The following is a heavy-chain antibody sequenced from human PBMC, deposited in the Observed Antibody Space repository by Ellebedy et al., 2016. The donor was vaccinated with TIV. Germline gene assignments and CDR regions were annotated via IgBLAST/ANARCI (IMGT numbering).Heavy chain of an antibody. J-gene: IGHJ3*02. CDR3: ARAKRGSYYSAFDI. Sequence: GGSLRLXCAASGVNVSSNYMSWVRQAPGKGLEWVSIIYSDGSTYYADSVKGRSTLSRDISKNTLFLQMNSLRAEDTAVYYCARAKRGSYYSAFDIWGQGTMVTVSS. CDR2: IYSDGST. V-gene: IGHV3-53*01. D-gene: IGHD1-26*01. CDR1: GVNVSSNY.